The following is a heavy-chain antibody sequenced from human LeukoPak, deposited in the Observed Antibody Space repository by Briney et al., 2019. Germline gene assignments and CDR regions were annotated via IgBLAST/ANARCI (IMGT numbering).Heavy chain of an antibody. CDR2: ILDDGNKE. D-gene: IGHD3-10*01. Sequence: GESLRLSCAASGFTFSSYGMHWVRQAPGKGLEWVALILDDGNKEDYVDSVKGRFTISRDNSKKTLYLQMNSLRAEDTALYYCARAYYHASGGAFGMDVWGQGTTVTVSS. V-gene: IGHV3-33*01. CDR1: GFTFSSYG. CDR3: ARAYYHASGGAFGMDV. J-gene: IGHJ6*02.